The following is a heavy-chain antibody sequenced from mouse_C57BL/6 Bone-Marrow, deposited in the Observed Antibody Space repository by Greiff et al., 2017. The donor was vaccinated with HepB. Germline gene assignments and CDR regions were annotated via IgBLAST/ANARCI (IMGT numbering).Heavy chain of an antibody. Sequence: EVQVVESGPGLVKPSQSLSLTCSVTGYSITSGYYWNWIRQFPGNKLEWMGYISYDGSNNYNPSLKNRISITRDTSKNQFFLKLNSVTTEDTATYYCARGGLRRYFDVWGTGTTVTVSS. D-gene: IGHD2-4*01. CDR1: GYSITSGYY. J-gene: IGHJ1*03. CDR2: ISYDGSN. V-gene: IGHV3-6*01. CDR3: ARGGLRRYFDV.